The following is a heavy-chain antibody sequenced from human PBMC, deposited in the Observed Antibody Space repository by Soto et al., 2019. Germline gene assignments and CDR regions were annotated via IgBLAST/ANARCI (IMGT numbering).Heavy chain of an antibody. D-gene: IGHD6-13*01. CDR1: VYTFTGYY. Sequence: ASVKGSCKASVYTFTGYYIHWVRQAPGQGLEWMGWTNPSNGGTNYAQKFQGRFTISRDNSKDTLYLQMNSLRAEDTAVYSCASRRGSPYYYDYWGRGTLVTVSS. V-gene: IGHV1-2*02. J-gene: IGHJ4*02. CDR2: TNPSNGGT. CDR3: ASRRGSPYYYDY.